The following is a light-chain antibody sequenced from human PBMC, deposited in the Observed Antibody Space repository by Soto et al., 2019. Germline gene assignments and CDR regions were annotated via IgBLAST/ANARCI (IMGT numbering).Light chain of an antibody. J-gene: IGKJ1*01. CDR3: KQYNSYWK. V-gene: IGKV1-5*01. Sequence: DIQLTPSQSSLSASVLYRVTITCRSSQSISSWLAWYQQTPGKAPKLLIYDASSLESGVPSRFSGSGSGTEFTLTISSLQPDDFATYYCKQYNSYWKFGQGTKVDIK. CDR2: DAS. CDR1: QSISSW.